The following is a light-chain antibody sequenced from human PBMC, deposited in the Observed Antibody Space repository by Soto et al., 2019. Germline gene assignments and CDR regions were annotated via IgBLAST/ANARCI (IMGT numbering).Light chain of an antibody. Sequence: QSALTQPASVSGSPGQSITISCTGTSSDVGSYNLVSWYQQHPGKAPNLMIYEGSKRPSGVSNRFSGSKSGNTASLTISVLQAEDEADYYCCSYAGSSTGVFGGGTKLTVL. CDR1: SSDVGSYNL. V-gene: IGLV2-23*01. CDR3: CSYAGSSTGV. J-gene: IGLJ3*02. CDR2: EGS.